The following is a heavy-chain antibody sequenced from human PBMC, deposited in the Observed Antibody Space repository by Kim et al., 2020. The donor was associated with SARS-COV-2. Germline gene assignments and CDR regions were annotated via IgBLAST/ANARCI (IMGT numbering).Heavy chain of an antibody. J-gene: IGHJ6*02. CDR2: IIPIFGTA. CDR1: GGTFSSYA. D-gene: IGHD1-1*01. Sequence: SVKVSCKASGGTFSSYAISWVRQAPGQGLEWMGGIIPIFGTANYAQKFQGRVTITADESTSTAYMELSSLRSEDTAVYYCARVSGTGYYYYYYGMDVWGQGTTVTVSS. V-gene: IGHV1-69*13. CDR3: ARVSGTGYYYYYYGMDV.